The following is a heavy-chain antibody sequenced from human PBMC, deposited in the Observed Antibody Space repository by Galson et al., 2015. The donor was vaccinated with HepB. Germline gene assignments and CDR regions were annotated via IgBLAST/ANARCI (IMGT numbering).Heavy chain of an antibody. CDR1: GYTFTDYY. J-gene: IGHJ2*01. V-gene: IGHV1-69-2*01. CDR3: ATLGPRYCSGGSCYSGNWYFDL. CDR2: VDPEDGET. Sequence: VKVSCKVSGYTFTDYYMHWVQQAPGKGLEWMGLVDPEDGETIYAEKFQGRVTITADTSTDTAYMELSSLRSEDTAVYYCATLGPRYCSGGSCYSGNWYFDLWGRGTLVTVSS. D-gene: IGHD2-15*01.